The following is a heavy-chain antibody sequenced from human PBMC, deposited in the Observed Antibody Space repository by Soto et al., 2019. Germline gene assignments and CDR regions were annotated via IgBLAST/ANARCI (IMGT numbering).Heavy chain of an antibody. V-gene: IGHV3-72*01. D-gene: IGHD2-15*01. J-gene: IGHJ4*02. CDR3: AKEKRGGSHPLDN. CDR1: GFIFSDFY. Sequence: EVQLVESGGGLVQPGGSLRLSCAASGFIFSDFYMSWVHQAPGKGLEWVGRIRMKADNYATEYAASVRGRFILSRDDAEDSLYLQMNSLKTEDTAVYYWAKEKRGGSHPLDNWGQGTLVTVSS. CDR2: IRMKADNYAT.